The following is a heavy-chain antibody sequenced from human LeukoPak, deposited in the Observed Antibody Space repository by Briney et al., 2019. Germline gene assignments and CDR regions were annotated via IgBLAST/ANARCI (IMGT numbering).Heavy chain of an antibody. CDR3: ARDLRDYGDYVGGTFDY. CDR1: GFTFSSYS. D-gene: IGHD4-17*01. CDR2: ISSSSSYI. V-gene: IGHV3-21*01. Sequence: GGSLRLSCAASGFTFSSYSMNWVRQAQGKGLEWVSSISSSSSYIYYADSVKGRFTISRDNAKNSLYLQMNSLRAEDTAVYYCARDLRDYGDYVGGTFDYWGQGTLVTVSS. J-gene: IGHJ4*02.